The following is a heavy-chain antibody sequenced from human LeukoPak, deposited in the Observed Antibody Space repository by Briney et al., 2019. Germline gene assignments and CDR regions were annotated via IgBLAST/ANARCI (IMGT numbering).Heavy chain of an antibody. CDR2: INPDSGGT. Sequence: ASVKVSRKASGYTFTGYYMHWVRQAPGQGLEWMGWINPDSGGTKYARKFQGRVTMTRDTSISTAYLELSSLRSEDTAVYYCARGPYYDYVWGSPTTPHNADYWGQGTLVTVSS. J-gene: IGHJ4*02. V-gene: IGHV1-2*02. CDR3: ARGPYYDYVWGSPTTPHNADY. D-gene: IGHD3-16*01. CDR1: GYTFTGYY.